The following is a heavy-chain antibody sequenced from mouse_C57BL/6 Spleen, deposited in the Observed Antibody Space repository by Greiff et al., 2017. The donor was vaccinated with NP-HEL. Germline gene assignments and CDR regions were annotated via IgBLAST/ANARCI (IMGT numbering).Heavy chain of an antibody. CDR3: ARGAYYDGSTYWYFDV. Sequence: EVQLQQSGPELVKPGASVKISCKASGYSFTDYNMNWVKQSNGKSLEWIGVINPNYGTTSYNQKFKGKATLTVDQSSSTAYMQLNSLTSEDSAVYYCARGAYYDGSTYWYFDVWGTGTTVTVSS. CDR2: INPNYGTT. D-gene: IGHD1-1*01. J-gene: IGHJ1*03. V-gene: IGHV1-39*01. CDR1: GYSFTDYN.